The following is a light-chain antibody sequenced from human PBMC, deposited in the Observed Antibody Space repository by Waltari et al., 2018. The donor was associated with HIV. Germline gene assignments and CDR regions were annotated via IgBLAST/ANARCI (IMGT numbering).Light chain of an antibody. CDR2: WAS. CDR1: QSVYWDSSKKNY. CDR3: QQYYSYPQN. J-gene: IGKJ2*01. Sequence: DIVTAEYPASLAVSLGERATINCKCRQSVYWDSSKKNYLAWYQQKPGQPPRLLFNWASSRQSGVPDRFRGSGSGTDFTLTINSLQAEDVAVYYCQQYYSYPQNFGQGTKLEIK. V-gene: IGKV4-1*01.